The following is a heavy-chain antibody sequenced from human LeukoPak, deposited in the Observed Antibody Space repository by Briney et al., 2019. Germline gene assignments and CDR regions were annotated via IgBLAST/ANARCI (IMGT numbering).Heavy chain of an antibody. CDR2: IGIAGNT. CDR1: GFTFSNYE. Sequence: GGSLRLSCAASGFTFSNYEMHWVRLVLGKGLEWVSAIGIAGNTFYAGSVKGRFTISRENAKNSFHLQMNSLGSGDTAVYYCAREGSLSSSDAFDIWGQGTMVTVSS. J-gene: IGHJ3*02. D-gene: IGHD6-6*01. V-gene: IGHV3-13*01. CDR3: AREGSLSSSDAFDI.